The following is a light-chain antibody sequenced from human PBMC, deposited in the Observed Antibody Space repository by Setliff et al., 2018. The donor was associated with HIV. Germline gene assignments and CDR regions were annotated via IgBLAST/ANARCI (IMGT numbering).Light chain of an antibody. Sequence: QSVLAQPASVSGSPGQSITISCTGTSSNVGGYNSVSWYQQHPGKAPKLMIYDVSYRPSGVSNRFSGSKSGNTASLTISGLQAADEADYSCSSFTSSTTLVFGGGTQRTVL. CDR1: SSNVGGYNS. CDR3: SSFTSSTTLV. CDR2: DVS. J-gene: IGLJ3*02. V-gene: IGLV2-14*03.